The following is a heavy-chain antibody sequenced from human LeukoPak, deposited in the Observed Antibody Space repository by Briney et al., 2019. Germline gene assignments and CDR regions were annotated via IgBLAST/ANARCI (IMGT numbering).Heavy chain of an antibody. CDR2: ISSSGSTI. D-gene: IGHD5-18*01. V-gene: IGHV3-48*03. J-gene: IGHJ4*02. CDR1: GFTFSSYE. Sequence: GGSLRLSCAASGFTFSSYEMNWVHQAPGKGLEWVSYISSSGSTIYYADSVKGRFTISRDNAKNSLYLQMNSLRAEDTAVYYCARDQQLWLLGYWGQGTLVTVSS. CDR3: ARDQQLWLLGY.